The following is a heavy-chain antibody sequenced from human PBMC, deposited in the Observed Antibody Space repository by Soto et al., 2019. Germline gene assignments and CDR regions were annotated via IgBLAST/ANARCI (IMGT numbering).Heavy chain of an antibody. CDR2: ISSSSSYI. Sequence: GGSLRLSCAASGFTFSSYSMNWVRQAPGKGLEWVSSISSSSSYIYSADSVKGRFTISRDNAKNSLYLQMKSLRAEDKAVYSFESEDYSNFDYWGQGTLVTVSS. J-gene: IGHJ4*02. V-gene: IGHV3-21*01. CDR3: ESEDYSNFDY. CDR1: GFTFSSYS. D-gene: IGHD4-4*01.